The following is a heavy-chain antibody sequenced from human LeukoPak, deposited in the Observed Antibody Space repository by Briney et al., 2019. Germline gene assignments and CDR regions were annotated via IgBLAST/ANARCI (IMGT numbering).Heavy chain of an antibody. D-gene: IGHD3-16*02. J-gene: IGHJ4*02. V-gene: IGHV1-18*01. Sequence: GASVTVSCKASGYSFISYGISWVRQAPGQGLEWRGWISTYNGKTNYAQKLQGRVTMTTDTFTSTAYMELRSLRSHDTAVYYCARDGGVITPCSDFWGQGTLVAVSS. CDR1: GYSFISYG. CDR3: ARDGGVITPCSDF. CDR2: ISTYNGKT.